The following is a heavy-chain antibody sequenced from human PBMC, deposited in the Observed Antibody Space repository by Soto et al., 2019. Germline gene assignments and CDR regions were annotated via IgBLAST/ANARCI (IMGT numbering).Heavy chain of an antibody. CDR3: AKDWTHFDY. Sequence: EVQLLESGGNLVQPGGSLRLSCAASGFIFSNYAMSWVRQAPGKGLEWVALIRGSEDNTFYSDSVRGRFTISRDDSKNTLYLQMNSLRADDTAVYYCAKDWTHFDYWGQGTLVTVSS. CDR2: IRGSEDNT. CDR1: GFIFSNYA. J-gene: IGHJ4*02. V-gene: IGHV3-23*01. D-gene: IGHD3-3*01.